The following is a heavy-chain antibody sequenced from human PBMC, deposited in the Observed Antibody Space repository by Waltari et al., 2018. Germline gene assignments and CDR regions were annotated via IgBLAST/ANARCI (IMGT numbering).Heavy chain of an antibody. CDR3: VLYSSEFLGDC. CDR1: VSTFRKYW. Sequence: EVQLVESGGGLVQPGGSLRRYCVASVSTFRKYWMHWVRQAPGKGLVSVAHINLDGRLITYADSVKGRFSISRDNAKNTLFLQMNSLRVEDSGVYYCVLYSSEFLGDCWGQGTLVTVSS. D-gene: IGHD6-25*01. CDR2: INLDGRLI. V-gene: IGHV3-74*03. J-gene: IGHJ4*02.